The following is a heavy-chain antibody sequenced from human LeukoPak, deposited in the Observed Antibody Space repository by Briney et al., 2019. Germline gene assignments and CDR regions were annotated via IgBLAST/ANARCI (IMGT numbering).Heavy chain of an antibody. J-gene: IGHJ4*02. Sequence: GGSLRLSCAASGFTFSSYEMNWVRQAPGKGLEWVSYISSSGSTIYYADSVKGRFTISRDNAKNSLYLQMNSLRAEDTAVYYCARGSGGSYAVDYWGQGTLVTVSS. CDR1: GFTFSSYE. CDR3: ARGSGGSYAVDY. V-gene: IGHV3-48*03. D-gene: IGHD2-15*01. CDR2: ISSSGSTI.